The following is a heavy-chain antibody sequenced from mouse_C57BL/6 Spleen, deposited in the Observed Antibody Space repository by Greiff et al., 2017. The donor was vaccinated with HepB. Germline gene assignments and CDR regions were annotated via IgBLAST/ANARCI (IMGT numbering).Heavy chain of an antibody. CDR1: GFTFSSYA. J-gene: IGHJ4*01. D-gene: IGHD2-5*01. Sequence: EVQVVESGEGLVKPGGSLKLSCAASGFTFSSYAMSWVRQTPEKRLEWVAYISSGGDYIYYADTVKGRFTISRDNARNTLYLQMSSLKSEDTAMYYCTREGSNYPSYAMDYWGQGTSVTVSS. V-gene: IGHV5-9-1*02. CDR2: ISSGGDYI. CDR3: TREGSNYPSYAMDY.